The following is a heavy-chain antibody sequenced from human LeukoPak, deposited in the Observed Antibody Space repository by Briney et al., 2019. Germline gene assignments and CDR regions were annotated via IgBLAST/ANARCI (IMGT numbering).Heavy chain of an antibody. J-gene: IGHJ4*02. V-gene: IGHV4-34*01. CDR2: INHSGST. D-gene: IGHD6-19*01. Sequence: SETLSLTCAVYGGSFSGYYWSWIRQPPGKGLEWIGEINHSGSTNYNPSLKSRVTISVDTSKNQFSLKLSSVTAADTAVYYCARGDMWLAYWGQGTLVTVSS. CDR3: ARGDMWLAY. CDR1: GGSFSGYY.